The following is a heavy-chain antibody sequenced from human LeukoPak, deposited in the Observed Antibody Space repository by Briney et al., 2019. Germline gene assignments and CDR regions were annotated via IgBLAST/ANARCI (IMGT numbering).Heavy chain of an antibody. CDR3: ARVGGYSSSTYYYYYMDV. D-gene: IGHD6-13*01. V-gene: IGHV3-23*01. J-gene: IGHJ6*03. CDR2: ISGSGGST. Sequence: PGGSLRPSCAASGFTFSSYGMSWVRQAPGKGLEWVSAISGSGGSTYYADSVKGRFTISRDNAKNSLYLQMNSLRAEDTAVYYCARVGGYSSSTYYYYYMDVWGKGTTVTISS. CDR1: GFTFSSYG.